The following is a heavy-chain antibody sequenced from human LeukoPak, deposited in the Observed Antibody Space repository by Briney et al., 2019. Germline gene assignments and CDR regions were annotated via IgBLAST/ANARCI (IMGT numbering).Heavy chain of an antibody. D-gene: IGHD5-18*01. CDR2: ISGSGGRT. Sequence: PGGSLRLSCAASGFTFSSYAMSWVRQAPAKGLEWVSAISGSGGRTYYADSVKGRFTISRDNSKNTLYLQMNSLRAEDTAVYYCAKGDRGYSYGLHHDYWGQGTLVTVSS. J-gene: IGHJ4*02. CDR1: GFTFSSYA. V-gene: IGHV3-23*01. CDR3: AKGDRGYSYGLHHDY.